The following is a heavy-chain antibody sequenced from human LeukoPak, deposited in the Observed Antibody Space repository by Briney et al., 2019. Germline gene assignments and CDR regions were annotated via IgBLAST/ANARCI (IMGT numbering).Heavy chain of an antibody. V-gene: IGHV3-23*01. CDR1: GFTFSSYS. D-gene: IGHD3-10*01. CDR2: ISGSGGST. J-gene: IGHJ4*02. Sequence: GGSLRLSCAASGFTFSSYSMNWVRQAPGKGLEWVSAISGSGGSTYYADSVKGRFTISRDNSKNTLYLQMNSLRAEDTAVYYCAKVLLWFGAETFFDYWGQGTLVTVSS. CDR3: AKVLLWFGAETFFDY.